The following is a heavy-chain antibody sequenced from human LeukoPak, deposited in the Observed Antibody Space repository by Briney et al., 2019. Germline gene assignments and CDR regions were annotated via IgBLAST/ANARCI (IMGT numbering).Heavy chain of an antibody. D-gene: IGHD2-2*01. V-gene: IGHV1-24*01. CDR1: GYTFTGYY. CDR2: FDPEDGET. CDR3: ATDRRRVGDAFDI. Sequence: GASVKVSCKASGYTFTGYYMHWVRQAPGKGLEWMGGFDPEDGETIYAQKFQGRVTMTEDTSTDTAYMELSSLRSEDTAVYYCATDRRRVGDAFDIWGQGTMVTVSS. J-gene: IGHJ3*02.